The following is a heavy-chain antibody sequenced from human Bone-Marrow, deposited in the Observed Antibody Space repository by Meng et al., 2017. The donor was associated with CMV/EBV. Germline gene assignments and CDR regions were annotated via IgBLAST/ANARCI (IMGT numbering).Heavy chain of an antibody. D-gene: IGHD2-15*01. J-gene: IGHJ4*02. CDR1: GGSISSSSYY. Sequence: SETLSLTCTVSGGSISSSSYYWGWIRQPPGKGLEWIGSIYYSGSTYYNPSLKSRVTISVDTSKNQFSLKLSSVTAADTAVYYCARRRAATHYFDYWVQGTLVTVSS. V-gene: IGHV4-39*01. CDR2: IYYSGST. CDR3: ARRRAATHYFDY.